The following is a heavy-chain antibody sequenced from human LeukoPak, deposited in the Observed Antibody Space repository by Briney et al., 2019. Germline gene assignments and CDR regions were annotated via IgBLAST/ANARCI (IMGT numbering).Heavy chain of an antibody. CDR3: AKDGGYSYGYDPFDY. V-gene: IGHV3-23*01. Sequence: PGGSLRLSCAASGFTFSSYAMSWVRQAPGKGLEWVSAISGSDGSTYYADSVKGRFTISRDNSKNTLYLQMNSLRAEGTAVYYCAKDGGYSYGYDPFDYWGQGTLVTVSS. J-gene: IGHJ4*02. D-gene: IGHD5-18*01. CDR1: GFTFSSYA. CDR2: ISGSDGST.